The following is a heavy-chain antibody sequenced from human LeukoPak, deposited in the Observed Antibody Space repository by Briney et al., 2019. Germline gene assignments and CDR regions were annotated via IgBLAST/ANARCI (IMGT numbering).Heavy chain of an antibody. D-gene: IGHD3-22*01. Sequence: PGGSLRLSCVGAGFPFSDFHMSWIRQAPGKGLEWLSYITSGGGFKYYADSVKGRFSISRDDSKNSVFLQMNSLRVEDTAVYYCARVRPGSSGSYYRTSWGQGTLVTVSS. CDR1: GFPFSDFH. J-gene: IGHJ4*02. CDR3: ARVRPGSSGSYYRTS. CDR2: ITSGGGFK. V-gene: IGHV3-11*04.